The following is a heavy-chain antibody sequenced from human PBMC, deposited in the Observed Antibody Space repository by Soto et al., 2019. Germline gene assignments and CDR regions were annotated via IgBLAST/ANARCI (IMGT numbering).Heavy chain of an antibody. V-gene: IGHV4-4*02. CDR3: ERRAVAGTSRFAY. CDR2: IYYSGRT. CDR1: GGSISTSNW. Sequence: SETMSLTCAVSGGSISTSNWWNWVRQPPGKGLEWIGEIYYSGRTNFNPSLKSRVTISIDKSKNQVSLRLSSVTAADTAVYYCERRAVAGTSRFAYWGQGTQVTVPS. J-gene: IGHJ1*01. D-gene: IGHD6-19*01.